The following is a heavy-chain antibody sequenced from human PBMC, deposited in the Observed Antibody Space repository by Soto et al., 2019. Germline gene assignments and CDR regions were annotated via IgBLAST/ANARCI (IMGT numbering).Heavy chain of an antibody. CDR2: INAGNGNT. D-gene: IGHD3-9*01. V-gene: IGHV1-3*01. CDR3: ARAGLRYFDWLLHFDY. J-gene: IGHJ4*02. Sequence: QVQLVQSGAEVKKPGASVKVSCKASGYTFTSYAMHWVRQAPGQRLEWMGWINAGNGNTKYSQKFQGRVTITRDTSASTAYMELSSLRSEDTAVYYCARAGLRYFDWLLHFDYWGQGTLVTVSS. CDR1: GYTFTSYA.